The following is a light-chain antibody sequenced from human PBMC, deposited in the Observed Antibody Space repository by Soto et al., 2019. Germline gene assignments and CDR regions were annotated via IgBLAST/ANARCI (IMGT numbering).Light chain of an antibody. J-gene: IGKJ1*01. CDR2: GAS. CDR1: QSVSSNF. CDR3: QQLDSLRWT. V-gene: IGKV3-20*01. Sequence: EIVLTQSPGTLSLYPGERVTLSCRASQSVSSNFLIWYQQKPGQPPRLLIYGASSRATGIPDRFSGSGSGTDFTLTISRLEPEDASVYFCQQLDSLRWTSGHGTKVEIK.